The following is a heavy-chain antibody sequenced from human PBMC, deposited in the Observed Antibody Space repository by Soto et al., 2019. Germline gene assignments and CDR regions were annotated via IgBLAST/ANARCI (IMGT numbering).Heavy chain of an antibody. J-gene: IGHJ6*02. CDR3: ARYDSTGYYWPYYYYGMDV. CDR1: GFTFSTYS. Sequence: EVQLVESGGALVKPGGSLRLSCAASGFTFSTYSMNWVRQAPGKGLEWVSSISSSSSYIYYADSLKGRFTISRDNAKNPRYLQMISLSSEDTAVYYCARYDSTGYYWPYYYYGMDVWGQGTTGTGSS. V-gene: IGHV3-21*01. CDR2: ISSSSSYI. D-gene: IGHD3-22*01.